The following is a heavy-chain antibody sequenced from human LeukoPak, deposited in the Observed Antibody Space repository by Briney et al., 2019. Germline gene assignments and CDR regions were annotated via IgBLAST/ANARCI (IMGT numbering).Heavy chain of an antibody. CDR1: GGSISSGDYY. V-gene: IGHV4-30-4*01. CDR2: IYYSGST. Sequence: PSETLSLTCTVSGGSISSGDYYWSWIRQPPGTGLEWIGYIYYSGSTYYNPSLESRVTISVDTSKNQFSLKLSSVTAADTAVYYCARDGEYSYGGFDPWGQGTLVTVSS. J-gene: IGHJ5*02. CDR3: ARDGEYSYGGFDP. D-gene: IGHD5-18*01.